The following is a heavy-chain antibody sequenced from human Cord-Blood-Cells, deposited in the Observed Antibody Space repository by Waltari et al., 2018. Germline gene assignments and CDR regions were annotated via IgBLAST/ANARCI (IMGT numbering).Heavy chain of an antibody. CDR3: ARGGIFGYEYYFDY. Sequence: EVQLVESGGGLVKPGGSLRLSCAASGFPFSCYGMSWVGQAPGKGLEWVANIKQDGSEKYYVDSVKGRFTISRDNAKNSLYLQMNSLRAEDTAVYYCARGGIFGYEYYFDYWGQGTLVSVSS. J-gene: IGHJ4*02. CDR1: GFPFSCYG. CDR2: IKQDGSEK. V-gene: IGHV3-7*01. D-gene: IGHD3-3*02.